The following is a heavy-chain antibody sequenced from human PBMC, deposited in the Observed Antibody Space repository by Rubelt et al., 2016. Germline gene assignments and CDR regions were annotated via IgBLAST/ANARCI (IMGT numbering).Heavy chain of an antibody. V-gene: IGHV3-23*01. J-gene: IGHJ4*02. D-gene: IGHD4-23*01. CDR3: AHIQVRYGGKSYFDY. Sequence: GGGLVQPGGSLRFSCAASGFTFSSYAMSWVRQAPGKGLEWVSAISGSGGSTYYADSVKGRFTISRDNSKNTLYLQMNSLRAEDTAVYYCAHIQVRYGGKSYFDYWGQGTLVTVSS. CDR1: GFTFSSYA. CDR2: ISGSGGST.